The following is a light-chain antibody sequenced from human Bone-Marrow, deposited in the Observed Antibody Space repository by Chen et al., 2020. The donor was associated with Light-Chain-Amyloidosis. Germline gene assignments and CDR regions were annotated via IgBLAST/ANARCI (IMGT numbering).Light chain of an antibody. CDR3: QQYGTSPLT. CDR2: GSS. CDR1: QTISSNY. J-gene: IGKJ4*01. V-gene: IGKV3-20*01. Sequence: EIVLTQSPGTLSLSPVEGANLSCRASQTISSNYLTWYQQKFGQAPRLLIYGSSSRATGIPDRFTGSGSGTDFTLTTNRLEPEDFAMYYCQQYGTSPLTFGGGTKVEIK.